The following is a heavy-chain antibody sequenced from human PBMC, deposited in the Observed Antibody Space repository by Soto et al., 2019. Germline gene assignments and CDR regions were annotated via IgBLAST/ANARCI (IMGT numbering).Heavy chain of an antibody. CDR1: GGSFSGYY. Sequence: QVQLQQWGAGLLKPSETLSLTCAVYGGSFSGYYWSWIRQPPGKGLEWIGEINHSGSTNYNPSLKSRVNISVDTSKNQFSLKLSSVTAADTAVYYCARGGNIVVVPAANPRHYGMDVWGQGTTVTVSS. V-gene: IGHV4-34*01. CDR2: INHSGST. CDR3: ARGGNIVVVPAANPRHYGMDV. D-gene: IGHD2-2*01. J-gene: IGHJ6*02.